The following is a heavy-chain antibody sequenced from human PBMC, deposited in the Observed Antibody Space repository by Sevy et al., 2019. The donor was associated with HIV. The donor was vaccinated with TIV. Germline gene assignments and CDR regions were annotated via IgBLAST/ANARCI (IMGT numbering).Heavy chain of an antibody. V-gene: IGHV4-31*03. CDR2: IYYSGST. CDR3: ATYSAKTYCGGDCYNFYYYYGMDV. J-gene: IGHJ6*02. D-gene: IGHD2-21*01. Sequence: SETLSLTCTVSGGSISSGGYYWSWIRQHPGKGLEWIGCIYYSGSTYYNPSLKSRISIFVDTSKKQFSLNLTSAIAEDTAVYYCATYSAKTYCGGDCYNFYYYYGMDVWGQGTTVTVSS. CDR1: GGSISSGGYY.